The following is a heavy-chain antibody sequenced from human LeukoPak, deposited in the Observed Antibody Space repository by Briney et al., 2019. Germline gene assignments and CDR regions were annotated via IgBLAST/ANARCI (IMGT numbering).Heavy chain of an antibody. J-gene: IGHJ4*02. V-gene: IGHV3-23*01. CDR3: AIVIAVAGPATFY. CDR2: ISGSGDST. D-gene: IGHD6-19*01. CDR1: GFTFRSYA. Sequence: GGSLRLSCGASGFTFRSYAMSWVRQAPGKGLEWVSSISGSGDSTYYADSVKGRSTISRDNSKNTLYLQMNSLRAEDTALYYCAIVIAVAGPATFYWGQGTLATVSS.